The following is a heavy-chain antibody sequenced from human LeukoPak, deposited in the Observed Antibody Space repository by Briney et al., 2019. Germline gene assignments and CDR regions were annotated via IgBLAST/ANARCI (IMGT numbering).Heavy chain of an antibody. CDR1: GGSVSGYY. CDR2: IYYSGST. D-gene: IGHD3-22*01. J-gene: IGHJ4*02. V-gene: IGHV4-59*02. Sequence: KPSETLSLTCSVSGGSVSGYYWSWIRQPPGKGLEWIGYIYYSGSTNYNPSLKSRVTISVDTSKNQFFLKLSSVTAADTAVYYCARVGGYYDSSGPFDYWGQGTLVTVSS. CDR3: ARVGGYYDSSGPFDY.